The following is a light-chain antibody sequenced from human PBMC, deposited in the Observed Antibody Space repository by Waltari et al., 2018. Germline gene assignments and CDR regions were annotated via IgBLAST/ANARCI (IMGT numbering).Light chain of an antibody. CDR3: QSYDDTTNQV. CDR1: SGSIASYY. CDR2: DDD. Sequence: NFMLTQPHSVSESSGKTVTISCTRSSGSIASYYVQWYQQRPGSAPTTVIYDDDLRPSGLPDRFSGSIDSSSYPSSLTISGLKTDDEADYYCQSYDDTTNQVFGGGTKLTVL. V-gene: IGLV6-57*04. J-gene: IGLJ2*01.